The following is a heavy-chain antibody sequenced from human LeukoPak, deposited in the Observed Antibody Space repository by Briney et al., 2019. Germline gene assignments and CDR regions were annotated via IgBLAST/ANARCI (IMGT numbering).Heavy chain of an antibody. CDR3: AKSSPPPLRY. J-gene: IGHJ4*02. Sequence: GGSLRLSCAASGLRFSDYYVSWIRQAPGKGLQWVSYISSGGDIMHYADSVKGRFTSSRDNAKNSGYLEMNSLRAEDTAVYYCAKSSPPPLRYWGQGTLVTVSS. V-gene: IGHV3-11*01. CDR2: ISSGGDIM. CDR1: GLRFSDYY.